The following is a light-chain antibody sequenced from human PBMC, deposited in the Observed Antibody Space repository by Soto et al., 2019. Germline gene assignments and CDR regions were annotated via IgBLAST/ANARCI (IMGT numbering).Light chain of an antibody. J-gene: IGKJ1*01. Sequence: DIQMTXSPXXXXASXGXRVXXXXXXSQXXSSYLNWYQQKPGKAPKLLIYAASSLQSGVPSRFSGSGSGTDFTLTISSLQPEDFATYYCQQSYSTPRTFGQGTKVEIK. CDR3: QQSYSTPRT. CDR2: AAS. CDR1: QXXSSY. V-gene: IGKV1-39*01.